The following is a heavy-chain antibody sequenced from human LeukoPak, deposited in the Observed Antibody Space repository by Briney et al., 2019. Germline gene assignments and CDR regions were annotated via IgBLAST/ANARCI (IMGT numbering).Heavy chain of an antibody. CDR3: ARGFLDFDF. CDR1: EYTFTSYY. D-gene: IGHD3-3*01. J-gene: IGHJ4*01. Sequence: ASVKVSCKTSEYTFTSYYIHWVRQAPGQGLEWMGIINPSGGSTNYAQKFQGRVTMTGDTSTSTVYMELRSLRSEDTAIYYCARGFLDFDFWGHGTLVTVSS. CDR2: INPSGGST. V-gene: IGHV1-46*01.